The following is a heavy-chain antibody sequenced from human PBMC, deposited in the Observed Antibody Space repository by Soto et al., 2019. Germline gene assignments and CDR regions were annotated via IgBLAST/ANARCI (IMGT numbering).Heavy chain of an antibody. V-gene: IGHV3-33*01. CDR2: IWYDGSNK. CDR3: ARDGKGGSSWYSFLEWEPDY. CDR1: GFTFSSYG. Sequence: QVQLVESGGGVVQPGRSLRLSCAASGFTFSSYGMHWVRQAPGKGLEWVAVIWYDGSNKYYADSVKGRFTISRDNSKNTLYLQMNSLRGEDTAVYYCARDGKGGSSWYSFLEWEPDYWGQGTLVTVSS. J-gene: IGHJ4*02. D-gene: IGHD6-13*01.